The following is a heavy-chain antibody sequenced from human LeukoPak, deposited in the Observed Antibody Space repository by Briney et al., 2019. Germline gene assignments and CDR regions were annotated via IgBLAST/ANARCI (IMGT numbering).Heavy chain of an antibody. D-gene: IGHD2-2*01. Sequence: GGSLRLSCAASGFTLSSYGIHWVRQAPGKGLEWVAAVSNDGSNKYYADSVKGRFTISRDNSKNTLYLQMNSLRVEDTAVYYCARGPHSYAQWGQGTLVTVSS. J-gene: IGHJ4*02. CDR3: ARGPHSYAQ. V-gene: IGHV3-30*03. CDR2: VSNDGSNK. CDR1: GFTLSSYG.